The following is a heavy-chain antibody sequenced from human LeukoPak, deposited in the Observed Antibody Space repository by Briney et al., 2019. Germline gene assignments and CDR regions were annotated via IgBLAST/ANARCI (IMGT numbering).Heavy chain of an antibody. V-gene: IGHV3-11*01. D-gene: IGHD5-12*01. CDR1: GFIFSDYY. CDR3: ARDRQVHTSVDSVEY. Sequence: PGGSLRLSCAAPGFIFSDYYMSWIRQVPGKGLEWVSYTSSSGGATYYAGFVKGRFTVSRDNAQNSLSLQMNSLRVEDTAVYYCARDRQVHTSVDSVEYWGQGALVTVSS. J-gene: IGHJ4*02. CDR2: TSSSGGAT.